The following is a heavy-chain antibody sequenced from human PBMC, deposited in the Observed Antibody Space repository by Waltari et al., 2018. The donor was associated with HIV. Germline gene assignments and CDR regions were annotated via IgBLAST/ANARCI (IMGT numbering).Heavy chain of an antibody. D-gene: IGHD1-7*01. Sequence: QVQLVESGGGVVQPAKSLRLSCAASGFNFNNFGMVWVRQAPGKGMGWVAVIWYEGSKMYYAESVKGRFTISKDNSKNTLHLQMNSLRAEDTAIYYCARVIGNTKGSWFDPWGQGTLVTVSS. CDR3: ARVIGNTKGSWFDP. CDR2: IWYEGSKM. J-gene: IGHJ5*02. CDR1: GFNFNNFG. V-gene: IGHV3-33*01.